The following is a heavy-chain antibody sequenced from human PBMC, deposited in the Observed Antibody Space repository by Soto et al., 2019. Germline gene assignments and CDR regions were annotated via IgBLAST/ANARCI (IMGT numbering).Heavy chain of an antibody. Sequence: GGSLRLSCEVSGVTLTNVWMNLVRQAPGKGPEWVGRIKSNIDGGTTDYAAPVKGRFTVSRDDSEDTLYLQMNSLKTEDTAVYYCSHGYYQYFNSWGQGTLVTVSS. D-gene: IGHD5-18*01. J-gene: IGHJ4*02. CDR1: GVTLTNVW. CDR3: SHGYYQYFNS. V-gene: IGHV3-15*07. CDR2: IKSNIDGGTT.